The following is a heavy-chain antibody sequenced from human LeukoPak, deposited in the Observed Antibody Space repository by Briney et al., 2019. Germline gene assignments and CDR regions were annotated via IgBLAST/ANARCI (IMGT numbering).Heavy chain of an antibody. J-gene: IGHJ4*02. V-gene: IGHV1-69*05. CDR3: ARGAGMAVAGTPYFDY. D-gene: IGHD6-19*01. CDR2: IIPIFGTA. CDR1: GYTFTSYG. Sequence: SVKVSCKASGYTFTSYGISWVRQAPGQGLEWMGGIIPIFGTANYAQKFQGRVTITTDESTSTAYMELSSLRSEDTAVYYCARGAGMAVAGTPYFDYWGQGTLVTVSS.